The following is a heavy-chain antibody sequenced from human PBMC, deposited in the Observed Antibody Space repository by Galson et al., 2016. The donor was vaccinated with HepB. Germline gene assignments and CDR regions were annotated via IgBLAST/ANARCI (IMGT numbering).Heavy chain of an antibody. V-gene: IGHV3-7*01. CDR2: INPDGTAV. CDR3: ATDDYLDY. CDR1: GFTFSRYW. Sequence: SLRPSCATSGFTFSRYWMSWVRQAPEKGLEWVAGINPDGTAVYYMDFVKGRFTLSRDNAENSLYLQMNGLRAEDTAFYYCATDDYLDYWGQGTLVTVSS. J-gene: IGHJ4*02. D-gene: IGHD5-12*01.